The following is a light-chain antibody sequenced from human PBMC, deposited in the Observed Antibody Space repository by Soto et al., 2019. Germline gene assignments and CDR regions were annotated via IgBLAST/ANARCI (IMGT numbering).Light chain of an antibody. Sequence: EIVLTQSPGTLSLSPGERATLPCRASQSISSTYLTWYHQRPGQAPRLLIYDASRRATGIPDRFSGSGSGTDFSLTISRLEPEDFAVYYCQHYDSARWTFGLGTKVDI. CDR2: DAS. V-gene: IGKV3-20*01. CDR1: QSISSTY. CDR3: QHYDSARWT. J-gene: IGKJ1*01.